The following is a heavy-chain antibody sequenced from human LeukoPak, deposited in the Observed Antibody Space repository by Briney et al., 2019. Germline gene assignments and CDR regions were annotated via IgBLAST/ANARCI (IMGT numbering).Heavy chain of an antibody. CDR3: AEVRPPPGSGWYGGDDS. J-gene: IGHJ4*02. D-gene: IGHD6-19*01. Sequence: GGSLRLSCTASGFTFNNYVMSWVRQAPGKGLEWVSSIKISGYADYADSVKGRFTISRDNSKNTLYLQMNSLRVEDTAVYYCAEVRPPPGSGWYGGDDSWGQGTLVTVSS. CDR2: IKISGYA. V-gene: IGHV3-23*01. CDR1: GFTFNNYV.